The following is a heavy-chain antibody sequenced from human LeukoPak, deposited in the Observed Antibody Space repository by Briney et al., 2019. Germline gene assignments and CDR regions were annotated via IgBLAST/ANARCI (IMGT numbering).Heavy chain of an antibody. CDR3: ARGGNYYLQY. J-gene: IGHJ4*02. CDR2: MNSGGTTI. Sequence: GGSLRLSCAVSGFTFSSAWMHWVRHAPGKGLEWVSRMNSGGTTINYADSVKGRFTISRDNAKNTLYLQMHSLTAEDTAVYFCARGGNYYLQYWGQGTLATVSS. V-gene: IGHV3-74*01. CDR1: GFTFSSAW.